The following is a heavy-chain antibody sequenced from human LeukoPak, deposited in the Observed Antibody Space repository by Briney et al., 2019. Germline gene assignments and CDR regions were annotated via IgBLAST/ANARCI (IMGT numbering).Heavy chain of an antibody. V-gene: IGHV3-48*03. CDR3: AREMPNCGGDCYDL. CDR1: GFTLSHYE. CDR2: TPTSDTTL. Sequence: PGGSLRLSCTAPGFTLSHYEVNWVRQAPGKGLEWLSYTPTSDTTLFYADSIKGRFTVSRDNANNLVYLQMNTLRPDGTALYYCAREMPNCGGDCYDLWGQGTLVTVSS. J-gene: IGHJ4*02. D-gene: IGHD2-21*01.